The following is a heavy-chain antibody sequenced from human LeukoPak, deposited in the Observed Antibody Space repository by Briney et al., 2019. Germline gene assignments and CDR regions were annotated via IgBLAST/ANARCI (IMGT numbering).Heavy chain of an antibody. CDR3: ARDVSY. CDR2: ISWNSGSI. V-gene: IGHV3-9*01. Sequence: GGSLRLSCAASGFTFDDYAMHWVRQAPGKGLEWVSGISWNSGSIGYADSVKGRFTISRDNAKNSLYLQMNSLRAEDTAVYFCARDVSYWGQGTLVTVSS. J-gene: IGHJ4*02. CDR1: GFTFDDYA.